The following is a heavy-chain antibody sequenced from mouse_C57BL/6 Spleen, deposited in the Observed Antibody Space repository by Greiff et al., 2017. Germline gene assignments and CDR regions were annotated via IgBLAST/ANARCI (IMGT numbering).Heavy chain of an antibody. V-gene: IGHV1-80*01. CDR2: IYPGDGDP. D-gene: IGHD2-4*01. Sequence: QVQLKESGAELVKPGASVKISCKASGYAFSSYWMNWVKQRPGKGLEWIGQIYPGDGDPNYNGKFKGKATLTADKSSSTAYMQLSSLTSEDSAVYFCASSSYYDYDAWFAYWGQGTLVTVSA. CDR1: GYAFSSYW. CDR3: ASSSYYDYDAWFAY. J-gene: IGHJ3*01.